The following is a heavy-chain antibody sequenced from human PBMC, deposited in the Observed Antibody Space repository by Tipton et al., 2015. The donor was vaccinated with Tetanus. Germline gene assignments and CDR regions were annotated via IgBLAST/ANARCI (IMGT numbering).Heavy chain of an antibody. V-gene: IGHV4-30-4*01. Sequence: LRLSCTVSGGSFRSGDHYWSWIRQPPGKGLEWIGYIYYSGNSDYNPSPKRRVTLTVDTDNNQFFLKLNSGTDADTAVYYCARLASYSNHLDAWGQGALVTVSS. D-gene: IGHD4-11*01. CDR3: ARLASYSNHLDA. CDR2: IYYSGNS. CDR1: GGSFRSGDHY. J-gene: IGHJ4*02.